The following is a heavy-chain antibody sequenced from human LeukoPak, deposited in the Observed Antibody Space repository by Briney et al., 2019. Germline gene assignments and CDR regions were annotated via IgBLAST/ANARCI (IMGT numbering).Heavy chain of an antibody. V-gene: IGHV3-9*01. J-gene: IGHJ4*02. CDR3: AKALDYGDGTLDY. Sequence: PGGSLRLSCAASGFTFDDYAMHWVRQAPGKGLEWVSGISWNSGSIGYADSVKGRFTISRDNAKNSLYLQMNSRRAEDTALYYCAKALDYGDGTLDYWGQGTLVTVSS. D-gene: IGHD4-17*01. CDR2: ISWNSGSI. CDR1: GFTFDDYA.